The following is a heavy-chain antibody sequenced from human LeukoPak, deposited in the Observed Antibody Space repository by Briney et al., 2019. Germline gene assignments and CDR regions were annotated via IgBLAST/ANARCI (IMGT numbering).Heavy chain of an antibody. D-gene: IGHD3-22*01. CDR3: AKDLDYYDNWFDP. V-gene: IGHV3-74*01. CDR2: TDNDGTNT. J-gene: IGHJ5*02. CDR1: EFTFSAHW. Sequence: PGGSLRLSCAASEFTFSAHWMHWVRQVPGKGLVYIAYTDNDGTNTNYADSVKGRFTISRDNSKNTLYLQMNSLRAEDTAVYYCAKDLDYYDNWFDPWGQGTLVTVSS.